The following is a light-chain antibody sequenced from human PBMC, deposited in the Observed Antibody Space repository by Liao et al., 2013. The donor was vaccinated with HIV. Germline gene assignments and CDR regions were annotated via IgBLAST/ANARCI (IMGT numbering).Light chain of an antibody. J-gene: IGLJ1*01. Sequence: SYELTQAPSVSVPPGQTASITCSGDKLGNKYTCWYQQKPGQAPILVISYDSGRPSGIPERFSGSNSGNTATLTISGVEAGDEADYYCQVWGGGGDHPYVFGPGTKVTVL. CDR3: QVWGGGGDHPYV. CDR1: KLGNKY. V-gene: IGLV3-21*01. CDR2: YDS.